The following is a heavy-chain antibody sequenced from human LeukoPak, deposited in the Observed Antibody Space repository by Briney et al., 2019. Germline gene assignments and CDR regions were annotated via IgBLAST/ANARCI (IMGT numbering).Heavy chain of an antibody. CDR1: GGSISTYY. J-gene: IGHJ4*01. CDR2: IHYSGST. V-gene: IGHV4-59*08. CDR3: ARHRDYYDT. Sequence: PSETLSLTCTVSGGSISTYYWSWIRQPPGRGLEYIGFIHYSGSTYYNPSLKSRVTISVDTSKNQFSLKLSSVTAADTAVYFCARHRDYYDTWGHGTLVTVSS. D-gene: IGHD3-22*01.